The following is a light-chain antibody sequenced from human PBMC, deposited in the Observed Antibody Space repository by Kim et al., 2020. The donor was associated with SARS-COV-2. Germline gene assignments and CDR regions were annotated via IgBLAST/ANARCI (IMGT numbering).Light chain of an antibody. V-gene: IGKV1-39*01. CDR3: QQCFSDPYT. Sequence: DIQLAQSPSSLSASVGDSVTITCRPSQDIGIYLNWYQQTPGKAPRLLIHGASNLQSGVPSRVSGGGSGAHFTLNISTLQPDDFSPYLCQQCFSDPYTFGQGSKLEI. CDR1: QDIGIY. J-gene: IGKJ2*01. CDR2: GAS.